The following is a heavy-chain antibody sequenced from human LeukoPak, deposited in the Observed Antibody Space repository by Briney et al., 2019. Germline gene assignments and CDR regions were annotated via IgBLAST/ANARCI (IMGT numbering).Heavy chain of an antibody. D-gene: IGHD4-17*01. CDR1: GFTFSSYA. CDR3: AKDRVIAVTTTALAFDY. J-gene: IGHJ4*02. V-gene: IGHV3-23*01. CDR2: ISGSGGST. Sequence: GGSLRLSCAASGFTFSSYAMSWVRQAPGKGLEWVSTISGSGGSTYYADSVKGRFTISRDNSKNTLYLQMNSLRAEDTAVYYCAKDRVIAVTTTALAFDYWGQGTLVTVSS.